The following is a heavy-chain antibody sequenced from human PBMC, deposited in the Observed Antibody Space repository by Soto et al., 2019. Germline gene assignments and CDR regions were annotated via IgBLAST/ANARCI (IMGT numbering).Heavy chain of an antibody. CDR1: GFTFSTYG. CDR2: IWHDGSIK. D-gene: IGHD2-15*01. V-gene: IGHV3-33*01. CDR3: AREFPPNDCSGGICYTGSLDY. J-gene: IGHJ4*02. Sequence: QVQLVESGGGVVQPGRSLRLSCAASGFTFSTYGMHWVRQAPGKGLDWVAVIWHDGSIKYYADSVKGRFTISRDNSKNTLYLQMNSLRAEDTAVYYCAREFPPNDCSGGICYTGSLDYWGQGALVTVSS.